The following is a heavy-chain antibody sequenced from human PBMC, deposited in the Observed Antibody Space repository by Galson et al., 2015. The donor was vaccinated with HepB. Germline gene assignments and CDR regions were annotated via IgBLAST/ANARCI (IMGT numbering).Heavy chain of an antibody. D-gene: IGHD3-3*01. Sequence: SLRLSCAASRFTFSTHWMHWVRQAPGEGLVWVSYISGDGSSTDYADSVKGRFTISRDNAKNTLFLQMNSLRAEDTAVYYCAREGLRSLEWPPYYSYYYAMDVWGQGTTVTVSS. CDR2: ISGDGSST. J-gene: IGHJ6*02. V-gene: IGHV3-74*01. CDR1: RFTFSTHW. CDR3: AREGLRSLEWPPYYSYYYAMDV.